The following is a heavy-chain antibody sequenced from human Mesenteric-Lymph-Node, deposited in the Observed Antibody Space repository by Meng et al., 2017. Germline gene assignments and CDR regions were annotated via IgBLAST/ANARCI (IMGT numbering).Heavy chain of an antibody. J-gene: IGHJ4*02. CDR2: LNPKGDT. Sequence: ASVKVSCKTSEYPFTSYSINWVRQAPGQGLEWMGRLNPKGDTDYAQKFQGRVTMTRDTSISSAYMELTRLKTDDTAVYYCAGDGAGTYTGLNFWGQGTLVTVSS. CDR3: AGDGAGTYTGLNF. CDR1: EYPFTSYS. V-gene: IGHV1-2*06. D-gene: IGHD3-16*01.